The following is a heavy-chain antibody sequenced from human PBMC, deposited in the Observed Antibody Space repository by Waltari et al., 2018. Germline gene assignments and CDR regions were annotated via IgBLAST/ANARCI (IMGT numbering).Heavy chain of an antibody. CDR2: IYYSGST. D-gene: IGHD5-12*01. CDR3: ARHPLVATIEGGFDY. CDR1: GGSISRSSYY. J-gene: IGHJ4*02. Sequence: QLQLQESGPGLVKPSETLSLTCTVSGGSISRSSYYWGWIRQPPGKGLEWIGSIYYSGSTYYNPSLKSRVTISVDTSKNQFSLKLSSVTAADTAVYYCARHPLVATIEGGFDYWGQGTLVTVSS. V-gene: IGHV4-39*01.